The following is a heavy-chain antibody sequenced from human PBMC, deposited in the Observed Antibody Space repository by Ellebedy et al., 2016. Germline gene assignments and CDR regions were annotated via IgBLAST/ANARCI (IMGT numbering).Heavy chain of an antibody. CDR1: GVSITSSYSY. D-gene: IGHD6-19*01. CDR2: INHNGNT. J-gene: IGHJ4*02. Sequence: SETLSLTCTVSGVSITSSYSYWDWFRQPPGKGLEWIGNINHNGNTYHNPSLKSRVTISIDTSKSQFSLKLSSVTAADTAVYYCARHRYSGGWFEDWGQGTLVTVSS. CDR3: ARHRYSGGWFED. V-gene: IGHV4-39*01.